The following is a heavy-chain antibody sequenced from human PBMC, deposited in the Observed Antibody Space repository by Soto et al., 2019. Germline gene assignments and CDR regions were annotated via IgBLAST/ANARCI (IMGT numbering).Heavy chain of an antibody. V-gene: IGHV2-5*02. D-gene: IGHD3-3*01. CDR1: GFSLSTSGAA. CDR3: AHRATMTIFGLIIDNGIWFDP. CDR2: IYWDGDT. Sequence: QINLIESGPTLVKPTQTLTLTCTFSGFSLSTSGAAVGWVRQPPGRALEWLALIYWDGDTRYNASLGNRLTITKDTSMNQLVLTLTNVVPADTATYYCAHRATMTIFGLIIDNGIWFDPWDQGTRVIVSS. J-gene: IGHJ5*02.